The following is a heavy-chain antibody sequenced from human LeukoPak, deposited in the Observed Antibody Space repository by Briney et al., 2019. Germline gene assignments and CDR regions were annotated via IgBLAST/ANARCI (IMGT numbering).Heavy chain of an antibody. CDR3: AREGGDIVRGVTTTDY. CDR1: GFSFGSYS. V-gene: IGHV3-21*01. J-gene: IGHJ4*02. Sequence: PGGSLRLSCAASGFSFGSYSMNWVRQAPGKGLEWVSSISSGSIYIYYADSVKGRFTISRDNAKNSLYLQMNSLRVDDTAVYYCAREGGDIVRGVTTTDYWGQGTLVTVSS. CDR2: ISSGSIYI. D-gene: IGHD3-10*01.